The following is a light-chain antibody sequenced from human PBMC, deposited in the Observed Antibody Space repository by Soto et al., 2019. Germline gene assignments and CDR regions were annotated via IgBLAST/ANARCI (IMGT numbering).Light chain of an antibody. V-gene: IGLV1-40*01. Sequence: QSVLTEPPSVSGAPGQRVTISCTGSSSNIGAGYDVHWYQQVPGTAPKLLIYGNSNRPSGVPDRFYGSKSGTSASLAITGVQDEDEDDYYCESYGDSLSGYVFGPGNKVTV. CDR3: ESYGDSLSGYV. CDR1: SSNIGAGYD. J-gene: IGLJ1*01. CDR2: GNS.